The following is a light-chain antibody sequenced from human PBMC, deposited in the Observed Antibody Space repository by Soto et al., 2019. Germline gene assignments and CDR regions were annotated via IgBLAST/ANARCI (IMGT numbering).Light chain of an antibody. CDR1: SRDVGGYNY. CDR2: DVS. J-gene: IGLJ1*01. Sequence: QSVLTQPRSVSGSPGQSVTISCTGTSRDVGGYNYVSWYQQRPGEPPHLIIYDVSERPSGVPDRFSGSKSGNTASLTISGLQAKDEADYYCCSYAGTYIFYVFGTGTKVTVL. CDR3: CSYAGTYIFYV. V-gene: IGLV2-11*01.